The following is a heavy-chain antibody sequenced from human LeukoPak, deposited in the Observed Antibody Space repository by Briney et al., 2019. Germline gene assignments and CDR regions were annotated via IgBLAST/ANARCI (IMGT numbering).Heavy chain of an antibody. J-gene: IGHJ4*02. Sequence: GGSLRLSCAASGFTFSTYNMNWVRQAPGKGLEWISYINADSSTIQYADSVRGRFTTSRDNDKNSLYLQMNSLRAEDTAVYYCVRDNSRGQSLGVIYWGQGSLVTVSS. V-gene: IGHV3-48*01. CDR3: VRDNSRGQSLGVIY. CDR1: GFTFSTYN. D-gene: IGHD3-22*01. CDR2: INADSSTI.